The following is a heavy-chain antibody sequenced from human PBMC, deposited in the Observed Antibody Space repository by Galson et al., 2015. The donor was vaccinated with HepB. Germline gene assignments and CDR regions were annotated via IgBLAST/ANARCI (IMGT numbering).Heavy chain of an antibody. Sequence: SLRLSCAASGFTSSPYGMHWVRQAPGKGLEWVSLISWDGGSTYYADSVKGRFTISRDNSKNSLYLQMNSLRAEDTALYYCAKGHSQGSYSGYDWGVYYFDYWGQGTLVTVSS. CDR1: GFTSSPYG. CDR3: AKGHSQGSYSGYDWGVYYFDY. V-gene: IGHV3-43D*03. D-gene: IGHD5-12*01. CDR2: ISWDGGST. J-gene: IGHJ4*02.